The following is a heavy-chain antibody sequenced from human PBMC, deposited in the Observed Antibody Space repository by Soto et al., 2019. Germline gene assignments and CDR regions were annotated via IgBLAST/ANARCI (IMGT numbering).Heavy chain of an antibody. D-gene: IGHD3-10*01. CDR1: GGSISSYY. CDR2: IYYSGST. V-gene: IGHV4-59*01. CDR3: ARDNMVRGVASNWFGP. J-gene: IGHJ5*02. Sequence: SETLSLTCTVSGGSISSYYWSWIRQPPGKGLEWIGYIYYSGSTNYNPSLKSRVTISVDTSKNQFSLKLSSVTAADTAVYYCARDNMVRGVASNWFGPWGQGTLVTVSS.